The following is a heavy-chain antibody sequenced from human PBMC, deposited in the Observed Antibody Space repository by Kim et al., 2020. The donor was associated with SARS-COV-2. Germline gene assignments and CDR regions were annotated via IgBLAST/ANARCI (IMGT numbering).Heavy chain of an antibody. CDR2: ISAYNGNT. J-gene: IGHJ4*02. D-gene: IGHD5-18*01. Sequence: ASVKVSCKASGYTFTSYGISWVRQAPGQGLEWMGWISAYNGNTNYAQKLQGRVTMTTDTSTSTAYMELRSLRSDDTAVYYCARVAEDTAMGAFDYWGQGTLVTVSS. CDR1: GYTFTSYG. V-gene: IGHV1-18*04. CDR3: ARVAEDTAMGAFDY.